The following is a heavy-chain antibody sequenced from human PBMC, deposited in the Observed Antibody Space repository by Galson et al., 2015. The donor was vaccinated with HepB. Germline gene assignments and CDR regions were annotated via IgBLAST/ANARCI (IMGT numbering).Heavy chain of an antibody. CDR1: GYTFTSYA. V-gene: IGHV1-3*01. D-gene: IGHD3-16*01. Sequence: SVKVSCKASGYTFTSYAMHWVRQAPGQRLEWMGWINAGNGNTKYSQKFQGRVTITGDTSASTAYMGLSSLRSEDTAVYYCARDLGSNAPNDYWGQGTLVTVSS. CDR3: ARDLGSNAPNDY. J-gene: IGHJ4*02. CDR2: INAGNGNT.